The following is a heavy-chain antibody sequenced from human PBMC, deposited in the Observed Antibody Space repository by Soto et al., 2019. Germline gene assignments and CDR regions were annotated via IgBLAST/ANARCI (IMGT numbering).Heavy chain of an antibody. V-gene: IGHV3-33*01. CDR3: ARFKLYYDY. J-gene: IGHJ4*02. CDR1: GFTFSSYG. CDR2: IWYDGSNK. Sequence: VGSVRLSCAASGFTFSSYGMHWVRQAPGKGLEWVAVIWYDGSNKYYADSVKGRFTISRDNSKNTLYLQMNSLRAEDTAVYYCARFKLYYDYWGQGTLVTVSS.